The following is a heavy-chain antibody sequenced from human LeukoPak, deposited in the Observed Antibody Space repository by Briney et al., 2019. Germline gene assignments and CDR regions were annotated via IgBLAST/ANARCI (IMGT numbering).Heavy chain of an antibody. CDR3: ARIRGGYYSDF. CDR1: GFIFSNYW. CDR2: INSDGTTT. J-gene: IGHJ4*02. Sequence: GRSLTLSCAASGFIFSNYWMYWVRQAPGKGLVWVSRINSDGTTTTYADSVKGRFTISRDNAKNTLYLQMSSLTAEDTAVYYCARIRGGYYSDFWGQGTLVTVSS. V-gene: IGHV3-74*01. D-gene: IGHD3-22*01.